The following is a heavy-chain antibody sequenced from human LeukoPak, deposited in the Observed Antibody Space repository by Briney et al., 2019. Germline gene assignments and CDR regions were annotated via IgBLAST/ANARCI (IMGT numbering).Heavy chain of an antibody. CDR1: GFTFSSYG. CDR2: IWYDGSNK. V-gene: IGHV3-33*06. Sequence: VGSLRLSCAASGFTFSSYGMHWVRQAPGKGLEWVAVIWYDGSNKYYADSVKGRFTISRDNSKNTLYLQMNSLRAEDTAVYYCAKDPELRPYYYYYYMDVGGKGTTVTVSS. CDR3: AKDPELRPYYYYYYMDV. D-gene: IGHD3-10*01. J-gene: IGHJ6*03.